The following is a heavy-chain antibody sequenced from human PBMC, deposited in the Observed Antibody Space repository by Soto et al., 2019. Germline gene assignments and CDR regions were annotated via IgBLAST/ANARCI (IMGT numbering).Heavy chain of an antibody. Sequence: PGESLKISCQGPVYSFASYWIGWVRQMPGKDLEWMGIIYPGDSDTRYSPSFQGQVTISADKSLRTAYLQWTSLKASDTALYYCARTRSFTLGFYYDGMDVWGQGTTVTV. CDR2: IYPGDSDT. J-gene: IGHJ6*02. V-gene: IGHV5-51*01. CDR1: VYSFASYW. D-gene: IGHD6-6*01. CDR3: ARTRSFTLGFYYDGMDV.